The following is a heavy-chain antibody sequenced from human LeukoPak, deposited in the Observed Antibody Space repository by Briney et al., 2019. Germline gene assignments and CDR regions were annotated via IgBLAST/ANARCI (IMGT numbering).Heavy chain of an antibody. V-gene: IGHV3-9*01. Sequence: GGSLRLSCAASGFTFDDYAMHWVRQAPGKGLEGVSGISWNSGSIGYADSVKGRFTISRDNAKNSLYLQMNSLRAEDTALYYCAKDGARHLEWFDYWGQGTLVTVSS. D-gene: IGHD3-3*01. CDR3: AKDGARHLEWFDY. J-gene: IGHJ5*01. CDR2: ISWNSGSI. CDR1: GFTFDDYA.